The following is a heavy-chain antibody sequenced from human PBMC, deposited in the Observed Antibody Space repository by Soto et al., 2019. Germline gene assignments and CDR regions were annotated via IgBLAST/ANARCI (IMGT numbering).Heavy chain of an antibody. CDR1: GGNPSNSA. J-gene: IGHJ4*02. V-gene: IGHV1-69*13. Sequence: GASVKVSCKAYGGNPSNSAISWVRQAPGQGLEWMGGIIPVCGIAKYAQKFQGRVTMTGDDSTATAYMELSSLRSDDTAVYYCATYYDSSGSHPYYFDYWGQGTLVTVSS. CDR2: IIPVCGIA. CDR3: ATYYDSSGSHPYYFDY. D-gene: IGHD3-22*01.